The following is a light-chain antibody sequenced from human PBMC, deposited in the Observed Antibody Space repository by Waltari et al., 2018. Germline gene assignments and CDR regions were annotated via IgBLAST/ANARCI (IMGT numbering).Light chain of an antibody. V-gene: IGKV2-28*01. CDR3: MQALQPHPFT. CDR2: LGS. J-gene: IGKJ3*01. CDR1: QSLLHSNGHNS. Sequence: DIVVTQSPLSLPVTPGEPASISCRSSQSLLHSNGHNSLDWYLQKPGQSPQLLIYLGSYRASGVPDRFSGSGSGTDFTLKISRVEAEDVGIYYCMQALQPHPFTFGPGTKVDIK.